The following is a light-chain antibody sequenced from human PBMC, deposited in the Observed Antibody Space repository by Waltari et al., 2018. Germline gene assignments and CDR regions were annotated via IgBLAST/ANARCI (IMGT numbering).Light chain of an antibody. Sequence: DIVMTQSPDSLAVSLGERATINFKSSHSVLHSSNNKNYLAWYQQKPGQPPKLPIYWASTRESGVPDRFSGSGSGTDFTLTISSLQAEDVAVYYCQQYFSPPETFGQGTKVEIK. CDR3: QQYFSPPET. J-gene: IGKJ1*01. V-gene: IGKV4-1*01. CDR2: WAS. CDR1: HSVLHSSNNKNY.